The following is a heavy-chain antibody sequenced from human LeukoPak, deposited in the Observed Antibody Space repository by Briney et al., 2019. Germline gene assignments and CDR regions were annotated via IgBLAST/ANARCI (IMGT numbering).Heavy chain of an antibody. J-gene: IGHJ4*02. CDR3: AKVRNSGFRYVDS. CDR1: GYTFSDHY. V-gene: IGHV1-2*02. Sequence: ASVKVSCKASGYTFSDHYIHWVRQAPGQGLEWMGWITPRSGGTNYAQKLQGRVTMTTDTSTSTAYMDLRSLRSDDTAVYYCAKVRNSGFRYVDSWGQGTLVTVSS. CDR2: ITPRSGGT. D-gene: IGHD5-12*01.